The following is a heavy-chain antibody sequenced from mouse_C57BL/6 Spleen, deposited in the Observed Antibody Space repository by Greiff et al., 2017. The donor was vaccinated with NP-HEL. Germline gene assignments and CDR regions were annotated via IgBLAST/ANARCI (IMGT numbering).Heavy chain of an antibody. J-gene: IGHJ2*01. D-gene: IGHD1-1*01. CDR2: FHPYNDDT. Sequence: VMLVESGAELVKPGASVKMSCKASGYTFTTYPIEWMKQNHGKSLEWIGNFHPYNDDTKYNEKFKGKATLTVEKSSSTVYLELSRLTSDDSAVYYCARQYLDYYGSSYYFDYWGQGTTLTVSS. V-gene: IGHV1-47*01. CDR1: GYTFTTYP. CDR3: ARQYLDYYGSSYYFDY.